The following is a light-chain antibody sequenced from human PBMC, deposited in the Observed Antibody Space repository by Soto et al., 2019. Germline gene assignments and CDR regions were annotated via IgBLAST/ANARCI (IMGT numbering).Light chain of an antibody. Sequence: DSVRTQSPLSLPVTPGEPASTSYMSSRSLLHSNGYNYLDWYLQKPGQSPQLLIYLGSNRASGVPDRFSGSGSGTDFTLKISRVEAEDVGVYYCMQPLQSWTFGQGTK. J-gene: IGKJ1*01. CDR2: LGS. V-gene: IGKV2-28*01. CDR3: MQPLQSWT. CDR1: RSLLHSNGYNY.